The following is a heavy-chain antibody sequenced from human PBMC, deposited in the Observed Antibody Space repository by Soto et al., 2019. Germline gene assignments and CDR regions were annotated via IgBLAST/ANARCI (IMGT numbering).Heavy chain of an antibody. V-gene: IGHV1-24*01. CDR2: FDPEDGET. D-gene: IGHD3-22*01. J-gene: IGHJ4*02. CDR3: ATVYQTDYYDSSGYYYPYLDY. CDR1: GSTLTELS. Sequence: ASVKVSCKVSGSTLTELSMHWVRQAPGKGLEWMGGFDPEDGETIYAQKFQGRVTMTEDTSTDTAYMELSSLRSEDTAVYYCATVYQTDYYDSSGYYYPYLDYWGQGTLVTVSS.